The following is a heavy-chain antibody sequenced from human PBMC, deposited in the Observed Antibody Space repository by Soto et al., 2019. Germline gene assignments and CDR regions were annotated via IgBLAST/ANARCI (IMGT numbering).Heavy chain of an antibody. CDR3: ARRRGDV. V-gene: IGHV4-34*01. J-gene: IGHJ6*02. CDR2: INHSGST. CDR1: NFSISSGYY. Sequence: SETLSITCVVSNFSISSGYYWSWIRQPPGKGLEWIGEINHSGSTNYNPSLKSRVTISVDTSKNQFSLKLSSVTAADTAVYYCARRRGDVWGQGTTVTVSS.